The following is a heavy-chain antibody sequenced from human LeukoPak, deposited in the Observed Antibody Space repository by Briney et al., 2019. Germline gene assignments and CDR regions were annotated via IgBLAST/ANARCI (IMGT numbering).Heavy chain of an antibody. D-gene: IGHD2-2*01. V-gene: IGHV3-33*01. CDR1: GFTFSSYG. J-gene: IGHJ6*02. Sequence: PGRSLRPSCAASGFTFSSYGMHWVRQAPGKGLEWVAVIWYDGSNKYYADSVKGRFTISRDNSKNTLYLQMNSLRAEDTAVYYCARDCSSTSCKGYYYGMDVWGQGTTVTVSS. CDR2: IWYDGSNK. CDR3: ARDCSSTSCKGYYYGMDV.